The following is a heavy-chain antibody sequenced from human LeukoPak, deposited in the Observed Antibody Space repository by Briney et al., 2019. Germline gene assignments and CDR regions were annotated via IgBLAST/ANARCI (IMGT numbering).Heavy chain of an antibody. V-gene: IGHV3-23*01. CDR1: GFTFSIYA. CDR3: AKGRPFPGRFDP. Sequence: GGSLRLSCAASGFTFSIYAMSWVRQAPGKGLEWVSAISNSDSSTYYADSVKGRFTISRDNSKNTLYLQMNSLRAEDTAVYYCAKGRPFPGRFDPWGQGTLVTVSS. D-gene: IGHD3-3*02. CDR2: ISNSDSST. J-gene: IGHJ5*02.